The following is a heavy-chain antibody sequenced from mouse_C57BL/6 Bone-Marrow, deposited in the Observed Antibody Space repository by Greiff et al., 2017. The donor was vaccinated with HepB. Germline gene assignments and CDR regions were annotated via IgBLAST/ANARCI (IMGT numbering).Heavy chain of an antibody. CDR2: ISYDGSN. J-gene: IGHJ1*03. CDR1: GYSITSGYY. Sequence: EVQLQESGPGLVKPSQSLSLTCSVTGYSITSGYYWNWIRQFPGTQLEWMGYISYDGSNNYNPSLTNRISITRDTSKNQFFLKLNSVTTEDTATYYWSSGPDFDVWGTGTTVTVSS. CDR3: SSGPDFDV. V-gene: IGHV3-6*01.